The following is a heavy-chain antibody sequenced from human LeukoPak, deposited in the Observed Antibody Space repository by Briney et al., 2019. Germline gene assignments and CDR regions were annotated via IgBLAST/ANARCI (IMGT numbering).Heavy chain of an antibody. V-gene: IGHV4-34*01. Sequence: SETLSLTCAVYGGSFSGYYWSWIRQPPGKGLEWIGEINHSGSTNYNPSLKSRVTISVDTSKDQFSLKLSSVTAADTAVYYCVRQDGSGSYWFDPWGQGTLVTVSS. CDR1: GGSFSGYY. J-gene: IGHJ5*02. D-gene: IGHD3-10*01. CDR2: INHSGST. CDR3: VRQDGSGSYWFDP.